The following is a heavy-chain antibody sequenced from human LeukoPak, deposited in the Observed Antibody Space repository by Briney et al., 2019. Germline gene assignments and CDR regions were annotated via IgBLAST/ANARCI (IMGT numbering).Heavy chain of an antibody. CDR1: GFIFSNYA. J-gene: IGHJ4*02. Sequence: GGSLRLSCAASGFIFSNYAMSWVRQTPGKGLEWVSAISGSGGSTYYADSVKGRFTISRDNSKNTLYLQMNSLRAEDTAVYYCAMGLKSSSWHSCFDYWGQGTLVTVSS. D-gene: IGHD6-13*01. CDR2: ISGSGGST. CDR3: AMGLKSSSWHSCFDY. V-gene: IGHV3-23*01.